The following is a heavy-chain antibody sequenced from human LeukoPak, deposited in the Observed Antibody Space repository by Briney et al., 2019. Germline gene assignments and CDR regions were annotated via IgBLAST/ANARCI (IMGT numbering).Heavy chain of an antibody. V-gene: IGHV4-4*02. CDR3: ATTYYYDSSGYFDY. J-gene: IGHJ4*02. D-gene: IGHD3-22*01. CDR2: IYHSGST. Sequence: SETLSLTCAVSGGSISSSNWWSWVRQPPGKGLEWIGEIYHSGSTNYNPSLKSRVTISVDTSKNQFSLKLSSVTAADTAVYYCATTYYYDSSGYFDYWGQGTLVTVSS. CDR1: GGSISSSNW.